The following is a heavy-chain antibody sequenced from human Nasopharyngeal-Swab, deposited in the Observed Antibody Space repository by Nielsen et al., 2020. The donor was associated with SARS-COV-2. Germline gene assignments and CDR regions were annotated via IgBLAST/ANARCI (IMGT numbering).Heavy chain of an antibody. D-gene: IGHD3-3*01. CDR3: ARYFTIFGVVIYYGMDV. CDR1: GLTFSDYY. V-gene: IGHV3-11*06. Sequence: GESLKISCAASGLTFSDYYRSWIRQAPGKGLEWVSYISSSSSYTNYADSVKGRFTISRDNAKNSLYLQMNSLRAEDTAVYYCARYFTIFGVVIYYGMDVWGQGTTVTVSS. CDR2: ISSSSSYT. J-gene: IGHJ6*02.